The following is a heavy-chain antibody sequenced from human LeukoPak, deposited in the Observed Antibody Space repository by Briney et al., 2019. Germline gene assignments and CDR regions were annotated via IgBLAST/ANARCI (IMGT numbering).Heavy chain of an antibody. Sequence: PSETLSLTCAVYGGSFSGYYWSWIRQPPGKGLEWIGEINHSGSTKYNPYLKSRVTISVDTSKNQFSLKLSSVTAADTAVYYCARDRHHYYVILTGYYYLYGMYVWGQGTTVTVSS. V-gene: IGHV4-34*01. CDR1: GGSFSGYY. D-gene: IGHD3-9*01. J-gene: IGHJ6*02. CDR3: ARDRHHYYVILTGYYYLYGMYV. CDR2: INHSGST.